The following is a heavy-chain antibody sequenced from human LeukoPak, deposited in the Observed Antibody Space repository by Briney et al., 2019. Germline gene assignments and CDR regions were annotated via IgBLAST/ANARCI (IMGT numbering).Heavy chain of an antibody. V-gene: IGHV4-59*01. CDR1: GGSIRSYY. D-gene: IGHD3-9*01. CDR2: IYYSGST. CDR3: AREGRYFDWLLLHYYYYMDV. Sequence: SETLSLTCTVSGGSIRSYYWSWIRQPPGKGLEWIGYIYYSGSTNYNPSLKSRVTISVDTSKNQFSLKLSSVTAADTAVYYCAREGRYFDWLLLHYYYYMDVWGKGTTVTVSS. J-gene: IGHJ6*03.